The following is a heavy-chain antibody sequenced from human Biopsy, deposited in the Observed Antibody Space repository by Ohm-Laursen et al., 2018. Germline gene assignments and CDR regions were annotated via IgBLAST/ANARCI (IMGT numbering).Heavy chain of an antibody. Sequence: TLSLTCAVNGESSSGYFWNWIRQPPGKGLEWIGEINHRGSTNYNPSLKSRVTISVDTSKNQFSLKLRSVTAADTAVYYCARAVDYYDPYYYYGLDVWGQGTTVTVSS. V-gene: IGHV4-34*01. CDR2: INHRGST. J-gene: IGHJ6*02. D-gene: IGHD3-16*01. CDR3: ARAVDYYDPYYYYGLDV. CDR1: GESSSGYF.